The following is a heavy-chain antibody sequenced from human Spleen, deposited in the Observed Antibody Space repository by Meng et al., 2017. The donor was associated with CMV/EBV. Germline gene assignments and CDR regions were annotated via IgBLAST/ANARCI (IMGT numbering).Heavy chain of an antibody. D-gene: IGHD1-7*01. V-gene: IGHV1-2*02. CDR1: GYTFTGYY. J-gene: IGHJ4*02. Sequence: ASVKASCKASGYTFTGYYMHWVRQAPGQGLEWMGWINPNSGGTNYAQKFQGRVTMTRDTSISTAYMELSRLRSDDTAVYYCARELTGTTGPGIDYWGQGTLVTVSS. CDR3: ARELTGTTGPGIDY. CDR2: INPNSGGT.